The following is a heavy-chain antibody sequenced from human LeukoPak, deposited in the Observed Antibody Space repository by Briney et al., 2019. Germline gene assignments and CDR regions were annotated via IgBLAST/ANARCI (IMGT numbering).Heavy chain of an antibody. D-gene: IGHD3-22*01. CDR2: MSYSGST. J-gene: IGHJ5*02. Sequence: SETLSLTCTVSGGSISSFYWSWIRQPPGKGLEWIGYMSYSGSTNYNPSLMSRVTISADRSKNQFSLKLSSVTAADTAVYYCAGEGDSSGYWSAWGQGTLVTVSS. CDR1: GGSISSFY. CDR3: AGEGDSSGYWSA. V-gene: IGHV4-59*01.